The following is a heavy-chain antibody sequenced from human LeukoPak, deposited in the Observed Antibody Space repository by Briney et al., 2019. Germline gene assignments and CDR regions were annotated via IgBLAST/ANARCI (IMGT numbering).Heavy chain of an antibody. D-gene: IGHD2-2*01. J-gene: IGHJ4*02. CDR1: GFTVSSNY. CDR3: ARVGSGAGYCSSTSCYVDY. V-gene: IGHV3-53*01. Sequence: GGSLRLSCAASGFTVSSNYMSWVRQAPGKGLEWVSVIYSGGSTYYADSVKGRFTISRDNSKNTLYLQMNSLRAEDTAVYYCARVGSGAGYCSSTSCYVDYWGQGTLVTVSS. CDR2: IYSGGST.